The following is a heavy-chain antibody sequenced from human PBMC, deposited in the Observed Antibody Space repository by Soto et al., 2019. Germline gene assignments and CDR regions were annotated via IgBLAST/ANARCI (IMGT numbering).Heavy chain of an antibody. CDR3: AKWGDGMDV. CDR1: GAHFTAHY. CDR2: IYSTGAA. D-gene: IGHD3-16*01. J-gene: IGHJ6*02. V-gene: IGHV4-59*11. Sequence: PSETLSLTCTVSGAHFTAHYWSYIRQAPGKGLEWIGYIYSTGAAKYAASLQSRVSLSVDVSERQVFLTLRSVTPADSGIYFCAKWGDGMDVWGQGTKVT.